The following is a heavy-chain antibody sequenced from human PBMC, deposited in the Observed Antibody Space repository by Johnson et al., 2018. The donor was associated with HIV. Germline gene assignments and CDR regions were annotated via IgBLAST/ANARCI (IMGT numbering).Heavy chain of an antibody. J-gene: IGHJ3*02. CDR3: AAPPERTGADDAFDI. CDR2: MNGDGKST. Sequence: VQLVESGGGLAKPAWSPRLSCAASQFTFINYWMHWVRQAPGKGLVWVSRMNGDGKSTTYADSVKGRFTISRDNAKNTLYLQMNSLRAEDTAVYYCAAPPERTGADDAFDIWGQGTMVTVSS. D-gene: IGHD1-1*01. CDR1: QFTFINYW. V-gene: IGHV3-74*02.